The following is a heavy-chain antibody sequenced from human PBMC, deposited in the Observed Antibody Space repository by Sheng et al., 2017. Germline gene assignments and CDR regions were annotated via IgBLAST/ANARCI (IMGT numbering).Heavy chain of an antibody. J-gene: IGHJ4*02. CDR3: ARSFKGQQLGY. D-gene: IGHD6-13*01. V-gene: IGHV3-53*02. CDR2: IYSGGST. Sequence: EVQLVETGGGLIQPGGSLRLSCAASGFTVSSNYMSWVRQAPGKGLEWVSVIYSGGSTYYADSVKGRFTISRDNSKNTLYLQMNSLRAEDTAVYYCARSFKGQQLGYWGQGTPGHRL. CDR1: GFTVSSNY.